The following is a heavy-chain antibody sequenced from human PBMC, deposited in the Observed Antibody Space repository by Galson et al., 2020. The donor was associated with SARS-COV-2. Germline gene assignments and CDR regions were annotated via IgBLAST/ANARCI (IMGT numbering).Heavy chain of an antibody. V-gene: IGHV4-59*01. CDR1: GGSISSYY. CDR3: ARGITIFGVVIKPFDY. CDR2: IYYSGST. D-gene: IGHD3-3*01. Sequence: SETLSLTGTVPGGSISSYYWSWIRQPPGKGLEWIGYIYYSGSTNYNPSLKSRVTISVDTSKNQFSLKLSSVTAADTAVYYCARGITIFGVVIKPFDYWGQGTLVTVSS. J-gene: IGHJ4*02.